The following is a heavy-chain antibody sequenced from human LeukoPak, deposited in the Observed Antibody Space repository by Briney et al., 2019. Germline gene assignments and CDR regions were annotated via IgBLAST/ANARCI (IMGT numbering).Heavy chain of an antibody. V-gene: IGHV4-31*03. CDR3: ARRAPFSNWFDP. CDR2: IYFSRST. J-gene: IGHJ5*02. D-gene: IGHD2-2*01. Sequence: NLWQPRSLPCTVSVASIAVADYYWSSIPQHRGWGVVGIGYIYFSRSTYHNPTLKSRDSVSVDTSKSQFSLRLTSVTAADTAVYYCARRAPFSNWFDPWGQGTLVIVSS. CDR1: VASIAVADYY.